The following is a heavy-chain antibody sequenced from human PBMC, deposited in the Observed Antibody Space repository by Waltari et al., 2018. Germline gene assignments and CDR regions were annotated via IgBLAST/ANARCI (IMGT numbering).Heavy chain of an antibody. CDR2: IWYDGSNK. CDR3: AKATAAARPGSDAFDI. CDR1: GFPFSSYG. J-gene: IGHJ3*02. D-gene: IGHD6-6*01. V-gene: IGHV3-30*18. Sequence: QVQLVESGGGVVQPGRSLRLSCAASGFPFSSYGMHWVRQAPGKGLEWVAVIWYDGSNKYYADSVKGRFTISRDNSKNTLYLQMNSLRAEDTAMYYCAKATAAARPGSDAFDIWGQGTMVTVSS.